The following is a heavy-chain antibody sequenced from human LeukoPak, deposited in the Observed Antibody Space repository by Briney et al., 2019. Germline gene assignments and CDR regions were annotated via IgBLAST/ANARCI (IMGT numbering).Heavy chain of an antibody. J-gene: IGHJ4*02. D-gene: IGHD6-13*01. CDR3: ARGRYVTTRGGAAAGFLDY. CDR2: INHGGST. Sequence: SETLSLTCAVSGGSFSGHYWNWIRQPPGKGLEWIGEINHGGSTNYNPSLKSRVTISVDTSQNQFSLRLSSVTAADTAVYYCARGRYVTTRGGAAAGFLDYWGQGTLVTIST. V-gene: IGHV4-34*01. CDR1: GGSFSGHY.